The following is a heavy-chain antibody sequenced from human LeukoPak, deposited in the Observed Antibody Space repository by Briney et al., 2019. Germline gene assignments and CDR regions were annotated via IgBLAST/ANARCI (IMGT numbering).Heavy chain of an antibody. Sequence: SETLSLTCAVYGGSFSGYYWSWIRQPPGKGLEWIGEINHSGSTNYNPSLKSRVTISVDTSKNQFSLKLSSVTAADTAVYYCASSSIAVAGSAYWGQGTLVTVSS. V-gene: IGHV4-34*01. CDR1: GGSFSGYY. J-gene: IGHJ4*02. CDR3: ASSSIAVAGSAY. CDR2: INHSGST. D-gene: IGHD6-19*01.